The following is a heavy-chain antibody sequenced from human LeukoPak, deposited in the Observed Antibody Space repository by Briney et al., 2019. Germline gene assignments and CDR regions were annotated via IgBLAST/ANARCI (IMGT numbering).Heavy chain of an antibody. CDR3: AKPSGSSGYSAYFDY. CDR2: ISGSGGST. CDR1: GFPFSTSA. D-gene: IGHD3-22*01. Sequence: GSLRLSCAASGFPFSTSAMSWVRPAPGKGLEWVSAISGSGGSTYYADSVKGRFTISRDNSKNTLYLQMNSLRAEDTAVYYCAKPSGSSGYSAYFDYWGQGTLVTVSS. V-gene: IGHV3-23*01. J-gene: IGHJ4*02.